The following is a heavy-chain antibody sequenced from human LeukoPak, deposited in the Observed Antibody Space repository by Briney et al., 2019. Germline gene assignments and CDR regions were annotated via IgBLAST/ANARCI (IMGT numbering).Heavy chain of an antibody. D-gene: IGHD3-22*01. V-gene: IGHV4-39*07. J-gene: IGHJ6*03. Sequence: SETLSLTCTVSGGSISSTSYYWGWIRLPPGKGLEWIGSIYYSGSSYYNPSLKSRVTISVDTSKNQFSLKLTSVTAADTAVYYCARDHYDSTSRYYFYMDVWGKGTTVTVSS. CDR2: IYYSGSS. CDR3: ARDHYDSTSRYYFYMDV. CDR1: GGSISSTSYY.